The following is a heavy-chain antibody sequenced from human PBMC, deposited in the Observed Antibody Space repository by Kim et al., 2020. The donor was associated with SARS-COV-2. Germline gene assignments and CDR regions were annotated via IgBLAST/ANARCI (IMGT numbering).Heavy chain of an antibody. V-gene: IGHV4-39*01. CDR3: ARQAPMTDLGFDS. D-gene: IGHD3-16*01. J-gene: IGHJ4*02. CDR1: GGSISSSSYY. CDR2: IYYSGST. Sequence: SETLSLTCTVSGGSISSSSYYWGWIRQPPGKGLEWIGSIYYSGSTYYNPSLKSRVTISVDTSKNPFSLKLSSVTAADTAVYYCARQAPMTDLGFDSWGEGTLVTVS.